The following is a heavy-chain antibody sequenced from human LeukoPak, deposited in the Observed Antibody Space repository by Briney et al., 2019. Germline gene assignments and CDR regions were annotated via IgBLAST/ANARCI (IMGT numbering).Heavy chain of an antibody. V-gene: IGHV1-69*01. CDR2: IIPIFGTA. D-gene: IGHD6-13*01. Sequence: SVKLSCKAPGGTFSSYAISWVRQAPGQGLELMGGIIPIFGTANYAQKFQGRVTITADESTSTAYMELSSLSSEDTAVYYCARGGPYSSSWLYDAFDIWGQGTLVTVSS. J-gene: IGHJ3*02. CDR1: GGTFSSYA. CDR3: ARGGPYSSSWLYDAFDI.